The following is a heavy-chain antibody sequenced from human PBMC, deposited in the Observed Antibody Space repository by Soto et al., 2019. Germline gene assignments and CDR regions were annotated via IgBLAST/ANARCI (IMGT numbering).Heavy chain of an antibody. V-gene: IGHV1-3*01. CDR2: INAANGNT. J-gene: IGHJ6*02. CDR1: GDTFNSNA. CDR3: ARILGYCSSSSCFPYHGMDV. D-gene: IGHD2-15*01. Sequence: ASVKVSCKASGDTFNSNAIHWVRQAPGQRLEWMGWINAANGNTKYSQKFQGRVTITRDTSASTAYMELSSLRSEDTAVYFCARILGYCSSSSCFPYHGMDVWGQGTTVTAP.